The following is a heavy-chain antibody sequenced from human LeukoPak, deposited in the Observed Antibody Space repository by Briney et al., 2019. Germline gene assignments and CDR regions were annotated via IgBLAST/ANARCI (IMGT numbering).Heavy chain of an antibody. D-gene: IGHD6-13*01. J-gene: IGHJ4*02. CDR1: GGSFNGYY. Sequence: PSETLSLTCSVSGGSFNGYYWSWIRQPPGKGLEWIGEIDHSGSATYNPSLQSRVIISKDKSNNQFSLKLNSVTAADTAVYYCARVQQLADFDYWGQGNLVTVSS. CDR3: ARVQQLADFDY. V-gene: IGHV4-34*01. CDR2: IDHSGSA.